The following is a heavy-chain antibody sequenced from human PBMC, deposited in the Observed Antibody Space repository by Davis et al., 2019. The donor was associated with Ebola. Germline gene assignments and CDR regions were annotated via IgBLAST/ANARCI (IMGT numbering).Heavy chain of an antibody. J-gene: IGHJ4*02. V-gene: IGHV3-23*01. CDR2: ISASGGAT. Sequence: GESLKISCAASGFLFSSYAMSWVRQAPGRGLEWVSSISASGGATFYVDSVKGRIVMSRDNSNDTLYLRMNNLRAEDTAIYYCAKDLTSYYVSGDFFDYWGQGILVTVSS. D-gene: IGHD3-10*01. CDR3: AKDLTSYYVSGDFFDY. CDR1: GFLFSSYA.